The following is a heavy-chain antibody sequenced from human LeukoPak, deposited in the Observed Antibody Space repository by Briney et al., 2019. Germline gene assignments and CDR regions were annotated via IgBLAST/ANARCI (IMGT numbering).Heavy chain of an antibody. CDR1: GYTFTSYD. CDR2: MNPNSGNT. Sequence: GASVKVSCKASGYTFTSYDINWVRQATGQGLEWMGWMNPNSGNTGYAQKLQGRVTMTTDTSTSTAYMELRSLRSDDTAVHYCARAASSSGWYVSWGQGTLVTVSS. J-gene: IGHJ4*02. CDR3: ARAASSSGWYVS. D-gene: IGHD6-19*01. V-gene: IGHV1-8*01.